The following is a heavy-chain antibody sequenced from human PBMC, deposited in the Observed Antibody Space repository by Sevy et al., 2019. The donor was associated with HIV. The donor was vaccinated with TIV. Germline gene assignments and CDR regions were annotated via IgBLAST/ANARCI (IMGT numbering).Heavy chain of an antibody. J-gene: IGHJ4*02. Sequence: GGSLRLSCAASGFTLNNYWMNWVRQAPGKGLEWVANIKQDGSVKYYVDCVKGRFTISRDNARNLVFLQMNSLRVEDTALYYCVRAIAADGSFWGQGTLVTVSS. CDR1: GFTLNNYW. D-gene: IGHD6-13*01. CDR2: IKQDGSVK. CDR3: VRAIAADGSF. V-gene: IGHV3-7*01.